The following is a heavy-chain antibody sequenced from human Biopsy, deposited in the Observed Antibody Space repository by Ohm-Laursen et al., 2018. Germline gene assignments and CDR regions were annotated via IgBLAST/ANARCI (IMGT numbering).Heavy chain of an antibody. CDR3: ARVEAGTYDALDI. CDR2: IYYSGGT. D-gene: IGHD1-26*01. V-gene: IGHV4-59*01. Sequence: SETLSLTCSVSVRSITGYEWSWIPLAPGKGLVWIGYIYYSGGTKYNPSLASRVTFSVDMSKSQFFLKLYSVTAADTAVYYCARVEAGTYDALDIWGRGTLVAVSS. CDR1: VRSITGYE. J-gene: IGHJ3*02.